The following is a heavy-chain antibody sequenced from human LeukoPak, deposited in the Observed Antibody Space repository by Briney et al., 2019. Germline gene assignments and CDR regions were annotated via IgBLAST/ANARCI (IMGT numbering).Heavy chain of an antibody. Sequence: GWPRIFSGAASGFTFSSYSMNWVRQPPRERLWWVSSICNSSSYIYYADSVKGRFTISRDNAKNSLYLQMNSLRAEDTAVYYCARDIGSPSRRITMIDTITGDYWGQGTLVTVSS. CDR2: ICNSSSYI. J-gene: IGHJ4*02. CDR3: ARDIGSPSRRITMIDTITGDY. D-gene: IGHD3-22*01. CDR1: GFTFSSYS. V-gene: IGHV3-21*01.